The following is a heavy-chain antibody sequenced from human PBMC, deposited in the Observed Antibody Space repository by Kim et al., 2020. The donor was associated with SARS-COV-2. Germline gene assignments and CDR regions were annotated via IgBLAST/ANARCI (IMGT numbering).Heavy chain of an antibody. CDR2: IYYSGST. CDR3: ARPSHGSGSIDY. CDR1: GGSISSSSYY. V-gene: IGHV4-39*01. J-gene: IGHJ4*02. Sequence: SETLSLTCTVSGGSISSSSYYWGWIRQPPGKGLEWIGSIYYSGSTYYNPSLKSRVTISVDTSKNQFSLKLSSVTAADTAVYYCARPSHGSGSIDYWGQGTLVTVSS. D-gene: IGHD3-10*01.